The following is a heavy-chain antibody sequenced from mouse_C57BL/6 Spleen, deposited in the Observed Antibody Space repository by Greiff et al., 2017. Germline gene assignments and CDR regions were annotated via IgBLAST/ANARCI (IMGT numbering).Heavy chain of an antibody. Sequence: QVQLQQSGAELVRPGTSVKVSCKASGYAFTNYLLEWVKQRPGQGLEWIGVINPGSGGTNYNEKFKGKATLTADKSSSTAYMQLSSLTSEDSAVYFCARGRDGFHYWGQGTTLTVSS. V-gene: IGHV1-54*01. CDR2: INPGSGGT. D-gene: IGHD2-3*01. CDR3: ARGRDGFHY. J-gene: IGHJ2*01. CDR1: GYAFTNYL.